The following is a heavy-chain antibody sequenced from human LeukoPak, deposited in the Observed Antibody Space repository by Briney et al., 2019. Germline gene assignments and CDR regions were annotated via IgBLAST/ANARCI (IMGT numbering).Heavy chain of an antibody. D-gene: IGHD6-13*01. V-gene: IGHV3-48*03. CDR3: ARVIEAAEPTFDY. CDR1: GFTFSSYE. CDR2: ISSSGSTI. Sequence: GGSLRLSCAASGFTFSSYEMNWVRQAPGKGLEWVSYISSSGSTIYHADSVKGRFTISRDNAKNSLYLQMNSLRVEDTAVYYCARVIEAAEPTFDYWGQGTLVTVSS. J-gene: IGHJ4*02.